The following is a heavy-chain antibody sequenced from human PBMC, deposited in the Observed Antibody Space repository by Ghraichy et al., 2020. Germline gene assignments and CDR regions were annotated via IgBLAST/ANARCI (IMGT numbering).Heavy chain of an antibody. J-gene: IGHJ4*02. CDR1: GGPISSYY. CDR3: ARVHSSSWYLDY. CDR2: IYYSGST. Sequence: SETLSLTCTVSGGPISSYYWSWIRQPPGKGLEWIRNIYYSGSTNYNPSLKSRVTISVDMSKNQFSLKLSSVTAADTAVYYCARVHSSSWYLDYWGQGTLVTVSS. D-gene: IGHD6-13*01. V-gene: IGHV4-59*01.